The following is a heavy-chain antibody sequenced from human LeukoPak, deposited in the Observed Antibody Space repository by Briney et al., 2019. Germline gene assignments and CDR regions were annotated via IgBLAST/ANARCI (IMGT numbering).Heavy chain of an antibody. Sequence: GGSLRLSCAASGFTVSSNYMSWVRQAPGKGPEWVSVIYSGGSTYYADSVKGRFTISRDNSKNTLYLQMNSLRAEDTAVYYCARDRVWTVLYWGQGTLVSVSS. D-gene: IGHD6-6*01. V-gene: IGHV3-66*01. CDR2: IYSGGST. CDR1: GFTVSSNY. CDR3: ARDRVWTVLY. J-gene: IGHJ4*02.